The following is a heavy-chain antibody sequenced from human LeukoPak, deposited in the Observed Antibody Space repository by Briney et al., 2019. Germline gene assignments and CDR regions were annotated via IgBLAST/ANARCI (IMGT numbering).Heavy chain of an antibody. CDR2: INPSGGST. D-gene: IGHD1-26*01. CDR3: ARVWEPGNGSFDY. J-gene: IGHJ4*02. V-gene: IGHV1-46*01. CDR1: GYTFTSYY. Sequence: ASVTVSCTASGYTFTSYYMHWVRQAPGQGLEWMGIINPSGGSTSYAQKFQGRVTMTRDTSTSTVYMELSSLRSEDTAVYYCARVWEPGNGSFDYWGQGTLVTVSS.